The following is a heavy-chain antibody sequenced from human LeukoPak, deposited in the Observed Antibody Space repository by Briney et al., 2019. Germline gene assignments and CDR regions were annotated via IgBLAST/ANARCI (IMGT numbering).Heavy chain of an antibody. V-gene: IGHV4-4*07. Sequence: SETLSLTCTVSGGSISSYYWSWIRQPAGKGLEWIGRIYTSGSTNYNPSLKSRVTMSVDTSKNQFSLELSSVTAADTAVYYCAKGDYYDSSGHYYVVSDYWGQGTLVTVSS. CDR3: AKGDYYDSSGHYYVVSDY. J-gene: IGHJ4*02. CDR1: GGSISSYY. CDR2: IYTSGST. D-gene: IGHD3-22*01.